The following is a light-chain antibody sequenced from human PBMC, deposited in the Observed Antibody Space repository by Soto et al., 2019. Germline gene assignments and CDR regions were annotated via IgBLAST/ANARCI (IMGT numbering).Light chain of an antibody. V-gene: IGKV3-11*01. Sequence: EIVLTQSPATLSLSPGERATLSCRASQSLSTYLAWYQQKPGQAPRLLIYDASNRATGIPARFSGSGSGTDFTLTISSLEPEDFATYYSQQANSFPWTFGQGTKVEIK. CDR3: QQANSFPWT. CDR1: QSLSTY. CDR2: DAS. J-gene: IGKJ1*01.